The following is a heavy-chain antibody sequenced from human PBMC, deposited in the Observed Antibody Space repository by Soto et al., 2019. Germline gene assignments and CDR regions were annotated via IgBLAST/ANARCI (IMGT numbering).Heavy chain of an antibody. CDR1: GGSISSGGYY. CDR2: IYYSGST. D-gene: IGHD5-18*01. CDR3: ARGLRGYSNGYAYNWFDP. V-gene: IGHV4-31*03. J-gene: IGHJ5*02. Sequence: PSETLSLTCTVSGGSISSGGYYWSWIRQHPGKGLEWIGYIYYSGSTYYNPSLKSRVTISVDTSKNQFSLKLSSVTAADTAVYYCARGLRGYSNGYAYNWFDPWGQGALDTVSS.